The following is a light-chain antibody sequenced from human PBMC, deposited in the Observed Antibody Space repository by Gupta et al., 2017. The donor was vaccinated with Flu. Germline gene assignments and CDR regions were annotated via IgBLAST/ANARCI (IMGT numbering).Light chain of an antibody. J-gene: IGLJ7*01. CDR2: EDT. V-gene: IGLV3-1*01. Sequence: SYELTQPPSVSVSPGQTASITCSGDKLGDKYACWYQQKPGQSPVLVIYEDTNRPSGIPERFSGSNSGNTATLTINGTQAVDEADYYCQAWDGSTAVFGGGTQLTVL. CDR1: KLGDKY. CDR3: QAWDGSTAV.